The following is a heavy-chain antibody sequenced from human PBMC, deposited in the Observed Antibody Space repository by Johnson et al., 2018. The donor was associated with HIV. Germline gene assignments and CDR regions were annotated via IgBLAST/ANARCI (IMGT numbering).Heavy chain of an antibody. J-gene: IGHJ3*02. D-gene: IGHD7-27*01. CDR1: GFTFSSYG. V-gene: IGHV3-30*02. Sequence: QMLLVESGGGVVQPGGSLRLSCAASGFTFSSYGMHWVRQAPGKGLEWVAFIRYDGSNKYYADSVKGRFTISRDNSKNKLYLQMNSLRAEDTAVFYCGMSGVEDAAFDIWGQGTMVTVSS. CDR3: GMSGVEDAAFDI. CDR2: IRYDGSNK.